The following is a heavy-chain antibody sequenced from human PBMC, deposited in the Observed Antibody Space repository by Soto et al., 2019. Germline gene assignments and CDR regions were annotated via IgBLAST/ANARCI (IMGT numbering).Heavy chain of an antibody. D-gene: IGHD6-19*01. CDR2: IYQSGVT. J-gene: IGHJ5*02. V-gene: IGHV4-30-2*01. CDR3: AGMPYTSGLGFDP. Sequence: SETLSLTCTVSGGSISSGDYSWSWIRQPPGKALQWIGFIYQSGVTSYNPSLASRVSISLDRSNNQCSLKLKSVTAADTAVYFCAGMPYTSGLGFDPWGPGTLVTVSS. CDR1: GGSISSGDYS.